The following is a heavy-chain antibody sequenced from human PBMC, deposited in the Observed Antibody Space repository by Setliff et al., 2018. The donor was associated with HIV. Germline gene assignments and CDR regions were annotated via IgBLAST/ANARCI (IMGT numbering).Heavy chain of an antibody. CDR2: INTSGST. Sequence: PSETLSLTCTVSNGSISSGTFYWNWIQQPAGKGLEWIGRINTSGSTNYNPSLKSRVTISVDKSQNQFSLKLSSVTAADTAVYYCARDFKRYNSPCRFDPWGQGTLVTVSS. J-gene: IGHJ5*02. CDR3: ARDFKRYNSPCRFDP. D-gene: IGHD6-13*01. V-gene: IGHV4-61*02. CDR1: NGSISSGTFY.